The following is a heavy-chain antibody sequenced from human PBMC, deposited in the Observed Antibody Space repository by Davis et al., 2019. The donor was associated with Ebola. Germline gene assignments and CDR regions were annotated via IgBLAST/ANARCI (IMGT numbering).Heavy chain of an antibody. CDR1: GGTFGSYV. CDR2: ISGYKGNT. V-gene: IGHV1-18*01. J-gene: IGHJ4*02. D-gene: IGHD6-19*01. Sequence: ASVKVSCKASGGTFGSYVISWVRQAPGQGLEWMGWISGYKGNTKYAQNLQSRVTLTTDISTRTAYMELRSLRSDDTAVYYCARDGAVAYFDYWGQGTLVTVSS. CDR3: ARDGAVAYFDY.